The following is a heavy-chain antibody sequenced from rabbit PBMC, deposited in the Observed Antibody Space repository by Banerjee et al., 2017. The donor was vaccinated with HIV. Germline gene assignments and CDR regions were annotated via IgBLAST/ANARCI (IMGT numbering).Heavy chain of an antibody. D-gene: IGHD4-2*01. V-gene: IGHV1S40*01. CDR1: GFSFSSGYY. CDR2: IYTGSSGGT. Sequence: QQLVESGGGLVKPGASLTLTCKASGFSFSSGYYMTWVRQAPGKGLEWVGCIYTGSSGGTYYASWVNGRFTISSDNAQNTVDLQMNSLTAADTATYFCARGFTAGGDLWGQGTLVTVS. CDR3: ARGFTAGGDL. J-gene: IGHJ4*01.